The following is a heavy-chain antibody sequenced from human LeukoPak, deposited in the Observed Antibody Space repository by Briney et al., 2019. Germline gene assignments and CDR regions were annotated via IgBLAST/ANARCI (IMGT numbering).Heavy chain of an antibody. J-gene: IGHJ4*02. CDR3: ARDQWLGQFDY. Sequence: SETLSLTCTVSGGSITSYYWSWIRQPPGKGLEWIGYVYYTGSTNYNPSLKSRVTMSVDTSKNQFSLKLSSVTAADTAVYYCARDQWLGQFDYWGQGTLVTVSS. CDR2: VYYTGST. V-gene: IGHV4-59*12. CDR1: GGSITSYY. D-gene: IGHD6-19*01.